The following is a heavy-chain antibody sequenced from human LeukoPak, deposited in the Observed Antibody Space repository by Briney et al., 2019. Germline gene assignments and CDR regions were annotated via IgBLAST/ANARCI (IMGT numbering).Heavy chain of an antibody. Sequence: GGSLRLSCAASEFSVGSNYMTWVRQAPGKGLEWVSLIYSGGSTYYADSVKGRFTISRDNSKNTLYLQMNSLRAEDTAVYYCAKRGYGSGSYYYYYMDVWGKGTTVTISS. J-gene: IGHJ6*03. CDR1: EFSVGSNY. D-gene: IGHD3-10*01. CDR3: AKRGYGSGSYYYYYMDV. CDR2: IYSGGST. V-gene: IGHV3-66*02.